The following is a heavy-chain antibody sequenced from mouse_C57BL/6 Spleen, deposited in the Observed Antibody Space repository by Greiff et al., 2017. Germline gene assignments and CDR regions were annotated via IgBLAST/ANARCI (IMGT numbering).Heavy chain of an antibody. V-gene: IGHV2-2*01. CDR1: GFSLTSSG. Sequence: VKLMESGPGLVQPSQSLSITCTVSGFSLTSSGVHWVRQSPGKGLEWLGVIWSGGSTDYNAAFISRLSISKDNSKSQVFFKMNSLQADDTAIYYCARAMITEYYYAMDYWGQGTSVTVSS. CDR2: IWSGGST. J-gene: IGHJ4*01. CDR3: ARAMITEYYYAMDY. D-gene: IGHD2-4*01.